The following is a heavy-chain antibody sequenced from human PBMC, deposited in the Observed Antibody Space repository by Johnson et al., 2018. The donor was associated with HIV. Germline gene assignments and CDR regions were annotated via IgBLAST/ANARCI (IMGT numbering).Heavy chain of an antibody. CDR3: ARDLAGTERGNAFDI. Sequence: VQLVESGGGVVQPGRSLRLSCAASGFTFSSYWMSWVRQAPGKGLEWVANIKQDGSEKYYVDSVKGRFTISRDNAKNSLYLQMNSLRAEDTAVYYCARDLAGTERGNAFDIWGQGTMVIVSS. V-gene: IGHV3-7*01. CDR2: IKQDGSEK. J-gene: IGHJ3*02. D-gene: IGHD1-1*01. CDR1: GFTFSSYW.